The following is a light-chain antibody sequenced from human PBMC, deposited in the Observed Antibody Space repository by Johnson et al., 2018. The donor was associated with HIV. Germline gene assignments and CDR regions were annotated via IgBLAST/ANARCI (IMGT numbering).Light chain of an antibody. CDR1: SSNIGNNY. CDR3: GTWVSSLSVYV. V-gene: IGLV1-51*01. Sequence: QSVLTQPPSVSAAPGQKVTISCSGSSSNIGNNYVSWYQQLPGTAPKLLIYENNKRPSGIPDRFSGSKSGRSAALGITGLKTGDEADYYCGTWVSSLSVYVFGTGTKFSVL. J-gene: IGLJ1*01. CDR2: ENN.